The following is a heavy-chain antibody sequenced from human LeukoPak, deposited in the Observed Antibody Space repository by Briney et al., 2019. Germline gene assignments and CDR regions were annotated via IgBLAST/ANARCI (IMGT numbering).Heavy chain of an antibody. D-gene: IGHD2-2*01. CDR1: GGTFSSYA. Sequence: GASVKVSCKASGGTFSSYAISWVRQAPGQGLEWMGRIIPILGIANYAQKFQGRVTITADKSTSTAYMELSSLRSEDTAVYYCARATPIYQLLWRYYYYGMDVWGQGTTVTVSS. CDR3: ARATPIYQLLWRYYYYGMDV. CDR2: IIPILGIA. V-gene: IGHV1-69*04. J-gene: IGHJ6*02.